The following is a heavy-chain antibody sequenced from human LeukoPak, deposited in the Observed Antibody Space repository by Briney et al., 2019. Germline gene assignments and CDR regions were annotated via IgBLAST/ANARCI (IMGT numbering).Heavy chain of an antibody. V-gene: IGHV4-34*01. CDR3: ARGDYYGSGSSNWFDS. CDR1: GGSFSGYY. D-gene: IGHD3-10*01. CDR2: INHSGST. J-gene: IGHJ5*01. Sequence: KPSETLSLTCAVYGGSFSGYYWSWIRQPPGKGLEWIGEINHSGSTNYNPSLKSRVTISVDTSKNQFSLKLSSVTAADTAVYYCARGDYYGSGSSNWFDSWGQGTLVTVSS.